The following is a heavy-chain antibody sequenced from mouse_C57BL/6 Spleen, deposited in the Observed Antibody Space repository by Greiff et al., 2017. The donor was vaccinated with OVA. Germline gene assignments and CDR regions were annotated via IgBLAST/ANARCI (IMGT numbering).Heavy chain of an antibody. CDR1: GYTFTSYW. CDR2: IDPSDSET. V-gene: IGHV1-52*01. Sequence: QVQLKQPGAELVRPGSSVKLSCKASGYTFTSYWMHWVKQRPIQGLEWIGNIDPSDSETHYNQKFKDKATLTVDKSSSTAYMQLSSLTSEDAAVYYCARSVDGYFDVWGTGTTVTVSS. J-gene: IGHJ1*03. CDR3: ARSVDGYFDV.